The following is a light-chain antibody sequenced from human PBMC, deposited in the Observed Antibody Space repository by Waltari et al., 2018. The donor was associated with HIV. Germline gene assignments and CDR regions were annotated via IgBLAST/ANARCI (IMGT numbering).Light chain of an antibody. Sequence: IQMTQSPSSLSASVGDRVTITCRASQGINNYLAWYQQKPGKVPKLLIYAASTSQSGVPSRFRGSGSGTDFTLTISSLQPEDVVSYYCQKYNSAPFTFGPGTKVDIK. CDR3: QKYNSAPFT. J-gene: IGKJ3*01. CDR2: AAS. CDR1: QGINNY. V-gene: IGKV1-27*01.